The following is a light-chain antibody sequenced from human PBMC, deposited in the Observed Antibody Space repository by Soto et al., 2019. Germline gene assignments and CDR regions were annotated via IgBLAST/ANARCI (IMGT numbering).Light chain of an antibody. Sequence: QSALTQPAYVSGSPGQSITISCTGTSSDVGGYNYVSWYQQHPGKAPKLMIYEVSNRPSGVSNRFSGSKSGNTASLTISGLQAEDEADYYCSSYTSSNTPVVFGGGTKLTVL. V-gene: IGLV2-14*01. J-gene: IGLJ2*01. CDR3: SSYTSSNTPVV. CDR1: SSDVGGYNY. CDR2: EVS.